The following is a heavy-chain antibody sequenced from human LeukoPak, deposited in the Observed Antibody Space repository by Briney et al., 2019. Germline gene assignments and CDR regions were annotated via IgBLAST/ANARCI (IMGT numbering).Heavy chain of an antibody. V-gene: IGHV7-4-1*02. CDR2: INTNTGNP. CDR1: GYTFTSYA. Sequence: ASVKVSCKASGYTFTSYAMNWVRQAPGQGLEWMGWINTNTGNPTYAQGFTGRFVFSLDTSVSTAYLQISSLKAEDTAVYYCARVNGDYDAGEYYYYYGIDVWGQGTTVTVSS. D-gene: IGHD4-17*01. J-gene: IGHJ6*02. CDR3: ARVNGDYDAGEYYYYYGIDV.